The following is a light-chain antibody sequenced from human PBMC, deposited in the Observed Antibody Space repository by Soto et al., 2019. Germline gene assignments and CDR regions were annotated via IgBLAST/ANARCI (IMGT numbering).Light chain of an antibody. CDR1: SSEGGGCDY. V-gene: IGLV2-8*01. Sequence: QSVLNQPPSASGSPGQSVTISCTGTSSEGGGCDYVSWYQQHPGKAPKLLIYEVIKRPSGVPDRFSASRSGNTASLTVSGLQAEDEADYYCSSYAGSNTPYVFGTGTKTTVL. CDR3: SSYAGSNTPYV. CDR2: EVI. J-gene: IGLJ1*01.